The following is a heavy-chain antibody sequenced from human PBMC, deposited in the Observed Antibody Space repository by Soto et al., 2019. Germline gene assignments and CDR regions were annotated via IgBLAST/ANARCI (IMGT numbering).Heavy chain of an antibody. J-gene: IGHJ6*02. V-gene: IGHV4-59*01. Sequence: KPSETLSLTCTVSGGSISSYYWSWIRQPPGKGLEWIGYIYYSGSTNYNPSLKSRVTISVDTSKNQFSLKLSSVTAADTAVYYCARDSRRGAVAGTGHYYYYYGMDVWGQGTTVTVSS. CDR1: GGSISSYY. D-gene: IGHD6-19*01. CDR3: ARDSRRGAVAGTGHYYYYYGMDV. CDR2: IYYSGST.